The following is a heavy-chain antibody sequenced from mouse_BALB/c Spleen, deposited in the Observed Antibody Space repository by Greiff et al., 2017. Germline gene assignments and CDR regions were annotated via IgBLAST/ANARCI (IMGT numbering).Heavy chain of an antibody. CDR1: GYTFTSSW. Sequence: QVQLQQPGSVLMRPGASVKLSCKASGYTFTSSWMHWAKQRPGQGLEWIGEIHPNSGNTNYNEKFKGKATLTVDTSSSTAYVDLSSLTSEDSAVYYCARYYYGSNVFAYWGQGTLVTVSA. CDR3: ARYYYGSNVFAY. V-gene: IGHV1S130*01. D-gene: IGHD1-1*01. J-gene: IGHJ3*01. CDR2: IHPNSGNT.